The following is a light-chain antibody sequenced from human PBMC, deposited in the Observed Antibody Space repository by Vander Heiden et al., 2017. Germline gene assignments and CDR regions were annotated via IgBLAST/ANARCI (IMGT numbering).Light chain of an antibody. V-gene: IGLV3-21*02. Sequence: YVLTQPPSLSVAPRQTATITRGGNNLGRKSVHWYQQKPGQAPVLVVYDDGGRPSGIPERFSGSNSGNTATLTISRVEAGDEADYYCQVWDSSSDPVVFGGGTKLTVL. CDR3: QVWDSSSDPVV. J-gene: IGLJ2*01. CDR2: DDG. CDR1: NLGRKS.